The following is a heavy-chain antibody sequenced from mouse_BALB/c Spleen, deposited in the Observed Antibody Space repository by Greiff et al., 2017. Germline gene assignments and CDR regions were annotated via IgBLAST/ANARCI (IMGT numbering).Heavy chain of an antibody. J-gene: IGHJ3*01. D-gene: IGHD1-2*01. V-gene: IGHV5-6-3*01. CDR3: AREGYGFPFAY. Sequence: EVQGVESGGGLVQPGGSLKLSCAASGFTFSSYGMSWVRQTPDKRLELVATINSNGGSTYYPDSVKGRFTISRDNAKNTLYLQMSSLKSEDTAMYYCAREGYGFPFAYWGQGTLVTVSA. CDR2: INSNGGST. CDR1: GFTFSSYG.